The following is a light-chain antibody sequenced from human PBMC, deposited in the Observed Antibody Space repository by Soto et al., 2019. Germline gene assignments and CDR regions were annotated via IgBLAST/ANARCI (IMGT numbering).Light chain of an antibody. V-gene: IGKV1-5*03. CDR2: KAS. Sequence: DIQMTQSLSTLSASLGDRVTITCRPSQSISSWLAWYQQKPGKAPKLLIYKASSLESGVQSRFSGSGSGTEFTLTISSLQPDDFATYYCQQYNSYSPVLTFGGGTKVEIK. CDR3: QQYNSYSPVLT. J-gene: IGKJ4*01. CDR1: QSISSW.